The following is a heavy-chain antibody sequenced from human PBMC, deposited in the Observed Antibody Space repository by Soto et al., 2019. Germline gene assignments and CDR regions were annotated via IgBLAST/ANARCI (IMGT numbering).Heavy chain of an antibody. J-gene: IGHJ3*02. CDR2: TYYRSKWKT. V-gene: IGHV6-1*01. Sequence: SQTLSLTCAISGDSVSSNSAAWNWVRQSPSRGLEWLGRTYYRSKWKTDYAVSVRGRITINPDTSRNQFSLQLNSVTPGDTAVYYCARGDVIDIWGRGTMVTVSS. CDR3: ARGDVIDI. CDR1: GDSVSSNSAA.